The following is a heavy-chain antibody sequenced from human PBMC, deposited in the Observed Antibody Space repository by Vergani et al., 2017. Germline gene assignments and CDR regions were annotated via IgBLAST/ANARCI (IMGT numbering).Heavy chain of an antibody. CDR2: IIPIFGTA. J-gene: IGHJ6*02. CDR3: ARVRYCSGGSCYGDYYYYGMDV. Sequence: QVQLVQSGAEVKKPGSSVKVSCKASGGTFSSYAISWVRQAPGQGLEWMGGIIPIFGTANYAQKFQGRVTITADESTSTAYMGLSSLRSEDTAVYYCARVRYCSGGSCYGDYYYYGMDVWGQGTTVTVSS. V-gene: IGHV1-69*01. D-gene: IGHD2-15*01. CDR1: GGTFSSYA.